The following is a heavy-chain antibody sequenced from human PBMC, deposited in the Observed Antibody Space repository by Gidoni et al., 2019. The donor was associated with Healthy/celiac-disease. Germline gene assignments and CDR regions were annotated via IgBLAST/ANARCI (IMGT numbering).Heavy chain of an antibody. Sequence: QVQLVQSGAEVKKPGASVKVSCKASGSTFTSYGISWVRQAPGQGLEWMGWISAYNGNTNYAQKLQGRVTMTTDTSTSTAYMELRSLRSDDTAVYYCARDRDSGSYFNYYYYYGMDVWGQGTTVTVSS. CDR2: ISAYNGNT. J-gene: IGHJ6*02. CDR3: ARDRDSGSYFNYYYYYGMDV. CDR1: GSTFTSYG. V-gene: IGHV1-18*01. D-gene: IGHD1-26*01.